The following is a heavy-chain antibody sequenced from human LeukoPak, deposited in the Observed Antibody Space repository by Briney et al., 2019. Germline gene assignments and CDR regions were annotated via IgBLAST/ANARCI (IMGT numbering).Heavy chain of an antibody. CDR3: ARFATAADTNYMDV. V-gene: IGHV3-20*04. Sequence: GGSLRLSCAASGFTFDAYGMSWVRQAPGKGLEWVSGINWNGGSTGYADSVKGRFTISRDNAKNSLYLQMNSLRAEDTALYYCARFATAADTNYMDVWGKGTTVTVSS. J-gene: IGHJ6*03. CDR1: GFTFDAYG. D-gene: IGHD2-8*01. CDR2: INWNGGST.